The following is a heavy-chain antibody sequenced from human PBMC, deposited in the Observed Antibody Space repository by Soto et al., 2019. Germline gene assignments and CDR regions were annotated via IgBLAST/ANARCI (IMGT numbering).Heavy chain of an antibody. D-gene: IGHD5-18*01. Sequence: EVQLFESGGGLVQPGGSLRLSCATSGFAFSRHAMSWVRQTPGRGLEWLSSISNSDDTTYYAASVKARFTISRDMSKSSLFLQMRSLRAEDTAVYYCAKGYADSDSWGQGTQVTVSS. J-gene: IGHJ4*02. CDR3: AKGYADSDS. CDR2: ISNSDDTT. CDR1: GFAFSRHA. V-gene: IGHV3-23*01.